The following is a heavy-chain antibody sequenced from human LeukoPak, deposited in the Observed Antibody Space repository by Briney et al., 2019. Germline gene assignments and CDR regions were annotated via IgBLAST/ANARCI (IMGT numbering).Heavy chain of an antibody. V-gene: IGHV4-39*01. CDR2: IYYSGST. CDR3: ARHVLIVVVPAAIYNWFDP. CDR1: GGSISSSSYY. D-gene: IGHD2-2*01. Sequence: SETLSLTCTVSGGSISSSSYYWGWIRQPPGKGLEWIGSIYYSGSTYYNPSPKSRVTISVDTSKNQLSLKLSSVTAADTAVYYCARHVLIVVVPAAIYNWFDPWGQGTLVTVSS. J-gene: IGHJ5*02.